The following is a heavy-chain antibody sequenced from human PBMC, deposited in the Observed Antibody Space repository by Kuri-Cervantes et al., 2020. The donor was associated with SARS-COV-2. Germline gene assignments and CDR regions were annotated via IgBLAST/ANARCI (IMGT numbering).Heavy chain of an antibody. CDR2: INSDGSST. V-gene: IGHV3-74*01. J-gene: IGHJ4*02. CDR3: ARDLSSSWYEGAGDHIGY. CDR1: GFTFSDYY. D-gene: IGHD6-13*01. Sequence: GESLKISCAASGFTFSDYYMSWIRQAPGKGLVWVSRINSDGSSTSYADSVKGRFTISRDNAKNTLYLQMNSLRAEDTAVYYCARDLSSSWYEGAGDHIGYWGQGTLVTVSS.